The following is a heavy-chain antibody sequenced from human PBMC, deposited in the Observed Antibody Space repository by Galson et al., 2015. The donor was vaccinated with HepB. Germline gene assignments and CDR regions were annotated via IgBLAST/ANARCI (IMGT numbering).Heavy chain of an antibody. CDR2: ISSNRGNT. CDR3: VKEVIRGVPWFDP. D-gene: IGHD3-10*01. J-gene: IGHJ5*02. Sequence: SLRLSCAASGFTFSSYAMHWVRQAPGKGLEYVSAISSNRGNTYYADSVKGRFTISRDNSKNTLYLQMSSLRVEDTAVYYCVKEVIRGVPWFDPWGQGTLVTVSS. CDR1: GFTFSSYA. V-gene: IGHV3-64D*06.